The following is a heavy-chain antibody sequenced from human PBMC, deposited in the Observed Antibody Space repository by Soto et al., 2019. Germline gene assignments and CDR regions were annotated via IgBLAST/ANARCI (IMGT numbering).Heavy chain of an antibody. Sequence: QVILAQSGAEEKKPGSSVKVSCKVSGGSFSSFSSNWVRQAPGQRVEWMGGIIPILGTANFTQKFQDRVTFTADESTDTAYMTLSSLTSEDTAFYYCTSFNSNGYFPQNHSWGPGTQVTVSS. CDR1: GGSFSSFS. D-gene: IGHD4-4*01. CDR3: TSFNSNGYFPQNHS. V-gene: IGHV1-69*01. J-gene: IGHJ4*02. CDR2: IIPILGTA.